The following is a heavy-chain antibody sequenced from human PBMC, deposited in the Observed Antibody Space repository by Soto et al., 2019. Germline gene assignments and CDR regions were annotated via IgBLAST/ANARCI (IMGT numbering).Heavy chain of an antibody. CDR1: GFSLSTSGVG. CDR2: IYWDDDK. CDR3: AHSGSGYDQYYYDSSGYYNFDY. D-gene: IGHD3-22*01. Sequence: SGPTLEPTQTLTLTCTFSGFSLSTSGVGVGWIRQPPGKALEWLALIYWDDDKRYSPSLKSRLTITKDTSKNQVVLTMTNMDPVDTATYYCAHSGSGYDQYYYDSSGYYNFDYWGQGTLVTVSS. J-gene: IGHJ4*02. V-gene: IGHV2-5*02.